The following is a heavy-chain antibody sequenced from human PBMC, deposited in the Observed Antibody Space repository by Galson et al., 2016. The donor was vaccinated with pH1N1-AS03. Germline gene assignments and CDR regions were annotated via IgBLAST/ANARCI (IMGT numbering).Heavy chain of an antibody. CDR2: IYWDDDK. Sequence: PALVKPTQTLTLTCTFSGFSLSTRGVGVGWIRQPPGKALEWLALIYWDDDKRYSPSLKSRLTITKDTSKNQVVLTMTKMDPVNTAAYYCAHGPYGYDPWGQGTLVTVSS. J-gene: IGHJ5*02. CDR3: AHGPYGYDP. V-gene: IGHV2-5*02. D-gene: IGHD4-17*01. CDR1: GFSLSTRGVG.